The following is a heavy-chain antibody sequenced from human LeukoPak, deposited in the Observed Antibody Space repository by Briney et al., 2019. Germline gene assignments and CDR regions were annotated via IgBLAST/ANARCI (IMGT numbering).Heavy chain of an antibody. D-gene: IGHD3-16*01. V-gene: IGHV3-23*01. J-gene: IGHJ4*02. CDR1: GFTFSNYA. Sequence: GGSLRLSCAASGFTFSNYAMNCVRQAPGKGLEWVSGLSDDGFKTYYADSVKGWFTISRDNSQSTLYLLMNSLRAEDTAIYYFARGYYDYVWGSYYFDYWGQGTLVTVSS. CDR2: LSDDGFKT. CDR3: ARGYYDYVWGSYYFDY.